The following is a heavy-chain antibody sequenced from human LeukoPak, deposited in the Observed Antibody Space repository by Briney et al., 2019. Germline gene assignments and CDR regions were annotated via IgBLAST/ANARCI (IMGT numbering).Heavy chain of an antibody. CDR3: ARDLAPFGAIIIPDY. V-gene: IGHV1-18*01. J-gene: IGHJ4*02. Sequence: ASVKVSCKASGYTFTSYGISWVRQAPGQGLEWMGWISTYDGNTNYAQNIQGRVTMTTDSSTNTAYMELRSLRSDDTATYYCARDLAPFGAIIIPDYWGQGTLVTDSS. CDR1: GYTFTSYG. D-gene: IGHD3-3*01. CDR2: ISTYDGNT.